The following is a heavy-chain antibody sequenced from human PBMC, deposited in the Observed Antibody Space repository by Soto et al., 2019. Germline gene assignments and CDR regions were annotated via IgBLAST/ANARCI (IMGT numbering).Heavy chain of an antibody. CDR1: GGSISSSSYY. D-gene: IGHD6-13*01. V-gene: IGHV4-39*01. J-gene: IGHJ4*02. CDR2: IYYSGST. Sequence: PSETLSLTCTVSGGSISSSSYYWGWIRQPPGKGLEWIGSIYYSGSTYYNPSLKSRVTISVDTSKNQFSLKLSSVTAADTAVYYCARHLAIAAAGTSYFDYWGQGTLVTVSS. CDR3: ARHLAIAAAGTSYFDY.